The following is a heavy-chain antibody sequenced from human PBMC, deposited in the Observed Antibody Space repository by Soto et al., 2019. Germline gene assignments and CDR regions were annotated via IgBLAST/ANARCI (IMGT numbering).Heavy chain of an antibody. CDR2: IYYSGST. CDR1: GGSISSGDYY. Sequence: QVQLQESGPGLVKPSQTLSLTCTVSGGSISSGDYYWSWIRQPPGKGLEWIGYIYYSGSTYYNPSLKSRVTISVDTSMKQFALKLSSVTAADTAVYYCARARYYGSGSYYPNFDYWGQGTLVTVSS. V-gene: IGHV4-30-4*01. CDR3: ARARYYGSGSYYPNFDY. D-gene: IGHD3-10*01. J-gene: IGHJ4*02.